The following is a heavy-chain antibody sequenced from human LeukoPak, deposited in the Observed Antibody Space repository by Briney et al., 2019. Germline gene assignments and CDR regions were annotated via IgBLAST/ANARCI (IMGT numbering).Heavy chain of an antibody. CDR3: ARALAGTRPDY. Sequence: PSETLSLTCTVSGGSISSYYWSWIRQPPGKGLEWIGYIYYSGSTSYNPSLKSRVTISVDTSKNQFSLRLSSVTAADTAVYYCARALAGTRPDYWGQGTLVTVSS. V-gene: IGHV4-59*01. D-gene: IGHD6-19*01. CDR1: GGSISSYY. CDR2: IYYSGST. J-gene: IGHJ4*02.